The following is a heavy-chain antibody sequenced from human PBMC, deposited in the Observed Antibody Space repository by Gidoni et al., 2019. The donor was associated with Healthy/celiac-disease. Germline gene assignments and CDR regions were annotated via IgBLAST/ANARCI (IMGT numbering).Heavy chain of an antibody. CDR3: AKDRSLAAAGTYGMDV. CDR2: ISWDGGST. CDR1: GFTFDEYA. D-gene: IGHD6-13*01. J-gene: IGHJ6*02. V-gene: IGHV3-43D*03. Sequence: EVQLVESGGVVVQPGGSLRLSCAASGFTFDEYAMHWVRQAPGKGLEWVSLISWDGGSTYYADSVKGRFTISRDNSKNSLYLQMNSLRAEDTALYYCAKDRSLAAAGTYGMDVWGQGTTVTVSS.